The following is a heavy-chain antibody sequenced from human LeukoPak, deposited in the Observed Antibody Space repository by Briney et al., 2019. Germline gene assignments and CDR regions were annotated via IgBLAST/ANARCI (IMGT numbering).Heavy chain of an antibody. V-gene: IGHV1-69*05. CDR1: GGTFSSYA. D-gene: IGHD3-22*01. CDR3: ASTIMGDSSGYQYYFDY. Sequence: GASVKVSCKASGGTFSSYAISWVRQAPGQGLEWMGRIIPIFGTANYAQKVQGRVTITTDESTSTAYMELSSLGSEDTAVYYCASTIMGDSSGYQYYFDYWGQGTLVTVSS. CDR2: IIPIFGTA. J-gene: IGHJ4*02.